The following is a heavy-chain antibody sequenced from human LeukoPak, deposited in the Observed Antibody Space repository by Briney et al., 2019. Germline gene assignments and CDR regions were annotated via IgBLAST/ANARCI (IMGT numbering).Heavy chain of an antibody. CDR1: GGSISSGDYH. CDR3: ARYYAYDQDGGGYFDY. J-gene: IGHJ4*02. CDR2: IYYSGST. V-gene: IGHV4-30-4*01. D-gene: IGHD3-16*01. Sequence: SETLSLTCTVSGGSISSGDYHWSWIRQPPGKGLEWIGYIYYSGSTYYNPSLKSRVTISVDTPTHQFSLGLTSVTAADTAVYYCARYYAYDQDGGGYFDYWGQGTLVTVSS.